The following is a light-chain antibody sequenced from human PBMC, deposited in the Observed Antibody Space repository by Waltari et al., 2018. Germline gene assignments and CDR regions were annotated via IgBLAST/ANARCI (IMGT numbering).Light chain of an antibody. CDR2: DAS. V-gene: IGKV3-11*01. Sequence: EIVLTQSPVTLSLSPGERATLSCRASQSVSTYFAWYQQKPGQAPRLLIYDASNRATGIPARFSGSGSGTDFTLTISSLEPEDFAVYYCQQRSNWPPITFGQGTRLEIK. CDR1: QSVSTY. J-gene: IGKJ5*01. CDR3: QQRSNWPPIT.